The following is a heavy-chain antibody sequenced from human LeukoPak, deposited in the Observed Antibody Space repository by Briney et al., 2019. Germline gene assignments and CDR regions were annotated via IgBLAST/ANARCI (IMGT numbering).Heavy chain of an antibody. Sequence: GGSLRLSCAASAFRFSSFAMTWVRQAPGKGLEWVSVIYSGGGTYYADSVKGRFTISRDNSKNTLYLQMNSLRAEDTAVYYCARDLGGNYRGYFDYWGQGTLVTVSS. CDR2: IYSGGGT. CDR3: ARDLGGNYRGYFDY. CDR1: AFRFSSFA. J-gene: IGHJ4*02. V-gene: IGHV3-53*01. D-gene: IGHD1-26*01.